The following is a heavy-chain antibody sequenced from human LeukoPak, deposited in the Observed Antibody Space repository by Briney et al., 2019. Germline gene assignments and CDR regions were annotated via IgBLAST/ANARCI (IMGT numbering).Heavy chain of an antibody. V-gene: IGHV3-7*03. D-gene: IGHD3-10*01. Sequence: GGSLRLSCAASGFTFNNYWMSWVRQAPGKGLEWVANIKQDGSVKYYVDSVKGRFTISRDNAKNSLYLQMNSLRAEDTAVYYCAKEPYYYGSGDRPFDYWGQGTLVTVSS. J-gene: IGHJ4*02. CDR2: IKQDGSVK. CDR3: AKEPYYYGSGDRPFDY. CDR1: GFTFNNYW.